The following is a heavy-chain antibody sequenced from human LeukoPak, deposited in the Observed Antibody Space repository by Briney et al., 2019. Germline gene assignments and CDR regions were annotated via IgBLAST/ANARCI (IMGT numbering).Heavy chain of an antibody. CDR3: ARRSTVTNAFDI. J-gene: IGHJ3*02. V-gene: IGHV5-10-1*01. D-gene: IGHD4-17*01. CDR2: IDPSDSYT. Sequence: PGESLKVSCKGSGYSFTSYWISWVRQMPGKGLEWMGRIDPSDSYTNYSPSCQGHVTISADKSISTAYLQWSSLKASDTAMYYCARRSTVTNAFDIWGQGTMVTVSS. CDR1: GYSFTSYW.